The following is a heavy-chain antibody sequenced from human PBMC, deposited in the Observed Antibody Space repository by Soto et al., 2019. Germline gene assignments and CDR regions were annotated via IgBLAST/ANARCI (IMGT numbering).Heavy chain of an antibody. Sequence: GGSLRLSCAASGFTFSSYGMHWVRQAPGKGLEWVAVISYDGSNKYYADSVKGRFTISRDNSKNTLYLQMNSLRAEDTAVYYCAAREADILTGLDYWGQGTLVTVSS. CDR3: AAREADILTGLDY. J-gene: IGHJ4*02. V-gene: IGHV3-30*03. CDR2: ISYDGSNK. D-gene: IGHD3-9*01. CDR1: GFTFSSYG.